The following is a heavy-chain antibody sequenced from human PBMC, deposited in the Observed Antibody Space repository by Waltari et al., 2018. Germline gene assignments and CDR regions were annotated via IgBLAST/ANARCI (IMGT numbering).Heavy chain of an antibody. V-gene: IGHV4-31*03. CDR2: ISYIGRT. D-gene: IGHD2-21*01. CDR3: ARGPCGGDCYFQIGVDP. J-gene: IGHJ5*02. Sequence: QVQLQESGPGLVKPSQTLSLTCTVSGDSISSGGYYWSWIRQHPGKGLEWIGYISYIGRTYYNPTLKSRVTISVDTSKNQFSLKLSSVTAADTAVYYCARGPCGGDCYFQIGVDPWGQGTLVTVSS. CDR1: GDSISSGGYY.